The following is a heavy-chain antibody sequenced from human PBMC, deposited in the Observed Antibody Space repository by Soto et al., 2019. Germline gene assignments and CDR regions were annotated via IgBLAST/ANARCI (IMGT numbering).Heavy chain of an antibody. CDR2: ISYDGGSK. CDR3: TRSLAARPGHYYYYAMEV. D-gene: IGHD6-6*01. J-gene: IGHJ6*02. V-gene: IGHV3-30-3*01. CDR1: GFTFSRYA. Sequence: QVQLVESGGGVVQSGRSLRLSCAASGFTFSRYAMHWVRQAPGKGLEWVAIISYDGGSKYYADSAKGRFTISRVNSKNTLSLQMNSLGTDDTAMYYCTRSLAARPGHYYYYAMEVWGQGTAVTVSS.